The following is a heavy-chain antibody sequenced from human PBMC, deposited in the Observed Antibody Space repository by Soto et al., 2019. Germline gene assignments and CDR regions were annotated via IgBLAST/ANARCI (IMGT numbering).Heavy chain of an antibody. Sequence: PGGSLRLSCAASGFTFSSYGMHWVRQAPGKGLEWVAVIWYDGSNKYYADSVKGRFTISRDNSKNTLYLQMNSLRAEDTAVYYCAREESGVVVAASLQFDYWGQGTLVTVS. J-gene: IGHJ4*02. CDR2: IWYDGSNK. CDR1: GFTFSSYG. V-gene: IGHV3-33*01. CDR3: AREESGVVVAASLQFDY. D-gene: IGHD2-15*01.